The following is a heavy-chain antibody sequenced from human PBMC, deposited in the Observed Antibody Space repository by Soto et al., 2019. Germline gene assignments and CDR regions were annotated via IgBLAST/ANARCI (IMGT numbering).Heavy chain of an antibody. CDR1: GFTVSSYG. D-gene: IGHD1-26*01. J-gene: IGHJ4*02. CDR3: AKDERGAVDF. V-gene: IGHV3-30*18. CDR2: ISYNGRNY. Sequence: QMQLVESGGGVVQPGRSLRLSCVASGFTVSSYGLHWVRQAPGKGLEWLAAISYNGRNYYYADSVKGRFTISRDYSKNTLDLQMNSLSPEDTGVYFCAKDERGAVDFWGQGTLVTVSS.